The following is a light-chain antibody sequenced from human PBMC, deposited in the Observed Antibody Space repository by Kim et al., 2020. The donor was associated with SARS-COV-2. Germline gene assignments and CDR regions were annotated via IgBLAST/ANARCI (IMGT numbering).Light chain of an antibody. CDR1: QSISSY. V-gene: IGKV3-11*01. CDR3: QKSRKSPYT. J-gene: IGKJ2*01. Sequence: EIELTQSPATLSLSPGDRATLTCRASQSISSYLAWYQQKPGQAPRLLIYDASNRDTGVPARFSGSGSGTEFTLTISSLEPEDLAVYYCQKSRKSPYTFGQGTKLEIK. CDR2: DAS.